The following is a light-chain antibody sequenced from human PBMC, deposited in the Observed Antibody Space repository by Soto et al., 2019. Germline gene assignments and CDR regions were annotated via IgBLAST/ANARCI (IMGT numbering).Light chain of an antibody. Sequence: EIVMTQSPATLSLSPGERATLSCRASQSVSSSYLSWYQQKPGQAPRLLIYGASTRATGIPARFSGSGSGTDFTLTISILQPEDCAVYYCQQDYNLPWTFGQGTQVEIK. CDR1: QSVSSSY. CDR2: GAS. CDR3: QQDYNLPWT. V-gene: IGKV3D-7*01. J-gene: IGKJ1*01.